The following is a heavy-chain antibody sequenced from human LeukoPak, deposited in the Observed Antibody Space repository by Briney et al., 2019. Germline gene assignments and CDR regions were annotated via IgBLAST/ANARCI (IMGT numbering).Heavy chain of an antibody. V-gene: IGHV1-69*05. CDR2: IIPIFGTA. CDR3: ASDVSYGDYNVPVFDY. CDR1: GGTLSSYA. Sequence: SVKVSCKPSGGTLSSYAISWVHQAPGQGLEWMGGIIPIFGTANYAQQFQGRVTITTDESTNAAYMELSSLRSEDTAVYYCASDVSYGDYNVPVFDYWGQGTLVTVSS. J-gene: IGHJ4*02. D-gene: IGHD4-17*01.